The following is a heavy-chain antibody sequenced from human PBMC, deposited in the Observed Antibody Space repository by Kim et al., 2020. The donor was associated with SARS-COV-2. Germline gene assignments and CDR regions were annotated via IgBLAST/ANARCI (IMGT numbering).Heavy chain of an antibody. V-gene: IGHV4-34*01. CDR3: ARLASYYGSGSYFLFGSWFDP. J-gene: IGHJ5*02. Sequence: SETLSLTCAVYGGSFSGYYWSWIRQPPGKGLEWIGEINHSGSTNYNPSLKSRVTISVDTSKNQFSLKLSSVTAADTAVYYCARLASYYGSGSYFLFGSWFDPWGQGTLVTVSS. CDR2: INHSGST. D-gene: IGHD3-10*01. CDR1: GGSFSGYY.